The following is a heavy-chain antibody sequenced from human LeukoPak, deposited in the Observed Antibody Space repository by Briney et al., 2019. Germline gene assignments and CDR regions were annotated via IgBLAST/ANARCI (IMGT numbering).Heavy chain of an antibody. CDR2: IRSKAYGGTT. D-gene: IGHD5-24*01. CDR1: GFTFGDYA. Sequence: GGSLRLSCTASGFTFGDYAMSWVRQAPGKGLEWVGFIRSKAYGGTTEYAASVKGRFTISGDDSKSIAYLQMNSLKTEDTAVYYCTRVGARDGYNYLSYYFDYWGQGTLVTVSS. CDR3: TRVGARDGYNYLSYYFDY. J-gene: IGHJ4*02. V-gene: IGHV3-49*04.